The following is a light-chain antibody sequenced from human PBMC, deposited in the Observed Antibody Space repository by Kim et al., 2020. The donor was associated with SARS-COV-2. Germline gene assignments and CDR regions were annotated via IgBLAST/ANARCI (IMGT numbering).Light chain of an antibody. CDR2: VAW. CDR1: QNIDNY. J-gene: IGKJ1*01. V-gene: IGKV1-39*01. CDR3: QESYSISQKT. Sequence: SVGDTVPISGRASQNIDNYLNWYQHRPGEAPKLLIYVAWRLQTGVPSRFSGSGSGTDFTLTITSLEPEDSATYYCQESYSISQKTFGQGTKVDIK.